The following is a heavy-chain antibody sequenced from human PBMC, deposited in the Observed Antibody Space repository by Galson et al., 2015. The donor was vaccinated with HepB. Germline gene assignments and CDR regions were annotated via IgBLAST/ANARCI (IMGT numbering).Heavy chain of an antibody. CDR3: AKTSGQSLIRVIIPLYYFDS. Sequence: SLRLSCAASGFTFSDYYMSWVRQAPGKGLEWVSGISESDGTTYYADSVKGRFTISRDNSKNMLYLQMNSLTAEDTAVYYCAKTSGQSLIRVIIPLYYFDSWGQGTLVAVSS. CDR2: ISESDGTT. D-gene: IGHD3-22*01. CDR1: GFTFSDYY. V-gene: IGHV3-23*01. J-gene: IGHJ4*02.